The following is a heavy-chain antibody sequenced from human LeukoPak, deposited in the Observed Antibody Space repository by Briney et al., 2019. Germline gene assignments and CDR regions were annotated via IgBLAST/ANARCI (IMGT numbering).Heavy chain of an antibody. J-gene: IGHJ4*02. CDR1: GFTVSSNE. D-gene: IGHD5-18*01. CDR3: ARDKTRGLGYSYSKSGNYFDY. V-gene: IGHV3-38-3*01. Sequence: GGSLRLSCAASGFTVSSNEMSWVRQAPGKGLEWVSSISGGSTYYADSRKGRFTISRDNSKNTLHLQMNSLRAEDTAVYSCARDKTRGLGYSYSKSGNYFDYWGQGTLVTVSS. CDR2: ISGGST.